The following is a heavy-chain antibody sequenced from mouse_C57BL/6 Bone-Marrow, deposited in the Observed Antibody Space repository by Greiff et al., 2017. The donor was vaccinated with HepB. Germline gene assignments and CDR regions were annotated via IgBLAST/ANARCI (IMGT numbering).Heavy chain of an antibody. CDR3: TRFFPFTTVVATYYFDY. CDR2: IDPETGGT. J-gene: IGHJ2*01. CDR1: GYTFTDYE. V-gene: IGHV1-15*01. D-gene: IGHD1-1*01. Sequence: QVQLKESGAELVRPGASVTLSCKASGYTFTDYEMHWVKQTPVHGLEWIGAIDPETGGTAYNQKFKGKAILTADKSSSTAYMELRSLTSEDSAVYYCTRFFPFTTVVATYYFDYWGQGTTLTVSS.